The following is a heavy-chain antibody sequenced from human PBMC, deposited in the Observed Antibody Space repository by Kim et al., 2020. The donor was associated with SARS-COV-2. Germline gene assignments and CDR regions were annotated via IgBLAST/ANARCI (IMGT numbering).Heavy chain of an antibody. Sequence: LKSRVTISVDTDKTQFSLKLSSVTAADTAVYYCARSYESSGWYVPRLIDYWGQGTLVTVSS. J-gene: IGHJ4*02. CDR3: ARSYESSGWYVPRLIDY. V-gene: IGHV4-39*01. D-gene: IGHD6-19*01.